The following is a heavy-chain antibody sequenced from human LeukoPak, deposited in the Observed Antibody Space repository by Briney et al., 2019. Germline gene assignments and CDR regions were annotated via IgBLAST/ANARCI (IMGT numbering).Heavy chain of an antibody. CDR3: AREGGGYYDSSGYYSWFDP. D-gene: IGHD3-22*01. CDR2: IKQDGSEK. CDR1: GFTFSDYY. Sequence: PGGSLRLSCAASGFTFSDYYMSWIRQAPGKGLEWVANIKQDGSEKYYVDSVKGRFTISRDNAKNSLYLQMNSLRAEDTAVYYCAREGGGYYDSSGYYSWFDPWGQGTLVTVSS. J-gene: IGHJ5*02. V-gene: IGHV3-7*01.